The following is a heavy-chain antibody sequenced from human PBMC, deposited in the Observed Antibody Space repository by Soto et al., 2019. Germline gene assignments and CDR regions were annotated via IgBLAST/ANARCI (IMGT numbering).Heavy chain of an antibody. CDR2: ISGSGIST. CDR1: GFAFSNYA. Sequence: EMQLLESGGDLVQPGGSLRLSCAASGFAFSNYAMTWVRQAPGKGLEYVSAISGSGISTYYADSMKGRFIISRDNSRNTLFLHIDSLRAEYTAVYYCAKDRDDIEMVDAFEMWGQGTMVTVSS. V-gene: IGHV3-23*01. J-gene: IGHJ3*02. CDR3: AKDRDDIEMVDAFEM. D-gene: IGHD2-15*01.